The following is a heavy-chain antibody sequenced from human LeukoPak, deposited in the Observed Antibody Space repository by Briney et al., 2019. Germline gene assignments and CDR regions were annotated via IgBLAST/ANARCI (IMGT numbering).Heavy chain of an antibody. CDR3: ATDQGLAYCGGDCYSVPRPAYY. Sequence: ASVKVSCKVSGYTLTELSMHWVRQAPGKGLEWMGGFDPEDGETIYAQKFQGRVTMTEDTSTDTAYMELSSLRSEDTAVYYCATDQGLAYCGGDCYSVPRPAYYWGQGTLVTVSS. CDR1: GYTLTELS. D-gene: IGHD2-21*02. V-gene: IGHV1-24*01. J-gene: IGHJ4*02. CDR2: FDPEDGET.